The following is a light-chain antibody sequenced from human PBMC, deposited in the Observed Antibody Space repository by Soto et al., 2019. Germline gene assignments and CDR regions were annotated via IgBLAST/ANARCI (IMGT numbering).Light chain of an antibody. CDR1: SSNIGSNA. CDR3: AAWDDSRNGLYV. CDR2: SNN. J-gene: IGLJ1*01. V-gene: IGLV1-44*01. Sequence: QSVLTQPPSASGTPVQRVTISCSGGSSNIGSNAVTWYHQLPGTAPKILIYSNNQRPSGVPDRFSGSKSGTSASLAIRGLQSEDEADYYCAAWDDSRNGLYVFGTGTKLTVL.